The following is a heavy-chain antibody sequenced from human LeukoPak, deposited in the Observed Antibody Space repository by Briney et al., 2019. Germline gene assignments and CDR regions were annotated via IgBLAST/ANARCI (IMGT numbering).Heavy chain of an antibody. J-gene: IGHJ4*02. Sequence: SETLSLICTVSGVSVSSATSYWGWIRQSAGKGLEWIATSNSDGITFLNPSLRGRVSIFVDTATNQLSLTVKSVIAADTGLYFCVSQFSPVTADFWGPGTLVTVSS. CDR3: VSQFSPVTADF. CDR1: GVSVSSATSY. V-gene: IGHV4-39*01. D-gene: IGHD1-20*01. CDR2: SNSDGIT.